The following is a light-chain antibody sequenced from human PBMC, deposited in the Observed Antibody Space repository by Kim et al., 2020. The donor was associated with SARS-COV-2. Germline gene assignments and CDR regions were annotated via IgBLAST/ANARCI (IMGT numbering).Light chain of an antibody. CDR2: GAS. J-gene: IGKJ1*01. V-gene: IGKV3-15*01. CDR1: QSFSSN. CDR3: QQYNNWPQT. Sequence: VSPGERATLSCRASQSFSSNLAWYQQKPGQAPRLLIYGASTRATGIPARFSGSGSGTEFTLTISSLQSEDFAVYYCQQYNNWPQTFGQGTKVEIK.